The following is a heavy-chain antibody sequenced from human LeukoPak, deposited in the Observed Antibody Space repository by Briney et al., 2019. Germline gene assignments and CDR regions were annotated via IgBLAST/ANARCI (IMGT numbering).Heavy chain of an antibody. CDR1: GGTFSSYA. CDR3: ARDRCSSTSCYANDDYYYYMDV. V-gene: IGHV1-69*05. CDR2: IIPIFGTA. D-gene: IGHD2-2*01. Sequence: SVKVSCKASGGTFSSYAISWVRQAPGEGLEWMGRIIPIFGTANYAQKFQGRVTITTDESTSTAYMELSSLRSEDTAVYYCARDRCSSTSCYANDDYYYYMDVWGKGTTVTVSS. J-gene: IGHJ6*03.